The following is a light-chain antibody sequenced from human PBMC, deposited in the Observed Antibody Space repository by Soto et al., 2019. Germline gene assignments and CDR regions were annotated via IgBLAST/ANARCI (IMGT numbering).Light chain of an antibody. Sequence: QSALTQPASVSGSPGQSIIISCTGTSSDVGGYNYVSWYQQHPGKAPKLIIYDVSDRPSGVSNRFSGSKSGNTASLTISGLQAEDEADYFCSSYTSSSTPYVFGTGTKVTVL. V-gene: IGLV2-14*03. CDR3: SSYTSSSTPYV. J-gene: IGLJ1*01. CDR2: DVS. CDR1: SSDVGGYNY.